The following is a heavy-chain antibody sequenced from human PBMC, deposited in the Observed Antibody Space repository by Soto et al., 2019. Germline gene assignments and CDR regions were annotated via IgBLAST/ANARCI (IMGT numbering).Heavy chain of an antibody. CDR3: ARRQGYGDSWYFDL. CDR2: IYYSGTT. CDR1: GGSISSSPYY. J-gene: IGHJ2*01. Sequence: QLQLQESGPGLVKPSETLSLTCTVSGGSISSSPYYWGWIRQPPGKGLEWIGNIYYSGTTYYNPSPKSRVTISVDTSKNQVSLRLSSVTAADTSVCYCARRQGYGDSWYFDLWGRGTLVTVSS. V-gene: IGHV4-39*01. D-gene: IGHD4-17*01.